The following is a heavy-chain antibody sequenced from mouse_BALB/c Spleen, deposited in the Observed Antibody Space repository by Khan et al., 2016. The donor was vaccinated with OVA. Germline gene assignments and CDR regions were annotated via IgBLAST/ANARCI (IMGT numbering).Heavy chain of an antibody. Sequence: EMQLVESGGGLVQPGGSLILSCAASGFDFSRYWMSWARQAPGKGQEWIGEINPGSNTINYTPSLKDKFIISRDNAKNTLYLQMRKVRSEDTALYYCARRERYGQHANWGQGTLVTVSA. CDR1: GFDFSRYW. D-gene: IGHD2-14*01. V-gene: IGHV4-2*02. CDR3: ARRERYGQHAN. J-gene: IGHJ3*01. CDR2: INPGSNTI.